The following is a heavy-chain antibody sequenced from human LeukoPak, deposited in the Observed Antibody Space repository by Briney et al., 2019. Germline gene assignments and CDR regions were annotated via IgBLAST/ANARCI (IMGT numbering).Heavy chain of an antibody. V-gene: IGHV3-23*01. D-gene: IGHD5-12*01. CDR2: ISGSGGST. Sequence: GGSLRLSCAASGFTFNSYGMSWVRQAPGKGLEWVSAISGSGGSTYYAESVKGRFTISRDNSKNTLYLQMNSLRAEDTAVYYCARGGGSGYDWGTVYWGQGTLVTVSS. CDR1: GFTFNSYG. J-gene: IGHJ4*02. CDR3: ARGGGSGYDWGTVY.